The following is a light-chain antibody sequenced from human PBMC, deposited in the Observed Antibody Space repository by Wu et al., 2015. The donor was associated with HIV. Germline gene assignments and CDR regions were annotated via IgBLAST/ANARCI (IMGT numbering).Light chain of an antibody. V-gene: IGKV3-15*01. CDR2: DAS. Sequence: EIVMTQSPATLSVSPGERVTLSCRASQSFSTNLAWYQQKPGQAPRLLIYDASTRATGIPARFSGSGSGTEFTLTISRLEPEDFALYYCQQYGSSSITFGQETRLEIK. CDR3: QQYGSSSIT. CDR1: QSFSTN. J-gene: IGKJ5*01.